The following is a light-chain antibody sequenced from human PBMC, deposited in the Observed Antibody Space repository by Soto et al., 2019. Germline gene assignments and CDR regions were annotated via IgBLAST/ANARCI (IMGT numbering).Light chain of an antibody. V-gene: IGKV1-9*01. CDR2: AAS. CDR3: QQVNSYPLT. CDR1: QGISSY. J-gene: IGKJ3*01. Sequence: DIQFTQSPSFLSASVGDRVTITCRASQGISSYLAWYQQKPGKAPKVLIYAASTLQSGVPSRFSGSGSGTEFTLTIRSLQPEDFATYYCQQVNSYPLTFGPGTKVDIK.